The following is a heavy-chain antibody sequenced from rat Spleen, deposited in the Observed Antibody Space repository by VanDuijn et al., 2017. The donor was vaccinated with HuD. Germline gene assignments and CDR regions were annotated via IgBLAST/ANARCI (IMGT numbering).Heavy chain of an antibody. D-gene: IGHD5-1*01. CDR3: ARSLGS. J-gene: IGHJ2*01. Sequence: QVQLKESGPGLVQPSQTLSFTCTVSGFSLTSYDVHWVRQPPGKGLEWIAAISSGGSTYYNSALKSRLSISRDTSKSQVFLKMNSLQTEDTAMYFCARSLGSWGQGVMVTVSS. CDR2: ISSGGST. V-gene: IGHV2S8*01. CDR1: GFSLTSYD.